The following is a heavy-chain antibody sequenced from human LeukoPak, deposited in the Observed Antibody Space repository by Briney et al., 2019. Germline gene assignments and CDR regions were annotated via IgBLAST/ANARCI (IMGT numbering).Heavy chain of an antibody. Sequence: PPGGSLRLSCAASGFTFSNYGMHWVRQAPGEGLEWVTIISYDGGRTYYADSVKGRFTISRDNSKNMLYLQMNALRVEDTAVYYCARGDNHDCAYWGQGTQVTVPS. V-gene: IGHV3-30*03. D-gene: IGHD5-24*01. CDR3: ARGDNHDCAY. CDR2: ISYDGGRT. CDR1: GFTFSNYG. J-gene: IGHJ4*02.